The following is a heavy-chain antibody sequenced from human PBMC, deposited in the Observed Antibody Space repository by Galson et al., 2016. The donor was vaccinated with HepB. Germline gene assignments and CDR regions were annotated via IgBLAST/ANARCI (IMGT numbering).Heavy chain of an antibody. J-gene: IGHJ4*02. CDR1: GFSLSRYT. CDR3: TRGWGAYDSSAYPFDS. CDR2: ITSSSRTI. Sequence: SLRLSCAASGFSLSRYTMSWVRQAPGKGLEWISYITSSSRTIYYADCVQGRFTISRDNAKDSLYLQMDSLRDEDTAVYYCTRGWGAYDSSAYPFDSWGQGTLVTVSS. D-gene: IGHD3-22*01. V-gene: IGHV3-48*02.